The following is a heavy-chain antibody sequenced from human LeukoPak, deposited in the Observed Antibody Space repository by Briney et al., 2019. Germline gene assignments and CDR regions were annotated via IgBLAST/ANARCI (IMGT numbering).Heavy chain of an antibody. V-gene: IGHV3-48*03. Sequence: GGSLRLSCAASGFTFSTYEMNWVRQAPGKGLEWVSYISNGGGIIYYADSVKGRFTISRDNAKNSLYLQMNSLRAEDTAVYYSARGAFRWGQGTLVTVSS. CDR2: ISNGGGII. J-gene: IGHJ4*02. CDR1: GFTFSTYE. CDR3: ARGAFR.